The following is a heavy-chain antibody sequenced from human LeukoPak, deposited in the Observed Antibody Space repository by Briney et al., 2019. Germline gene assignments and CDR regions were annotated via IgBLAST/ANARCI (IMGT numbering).Heavy chain of an antibody. CDR3: AKDLRVLLWFGELWQDAFDI. D-gene: IGHD3-10*01. Sequence: PGGSLRLSCEASGFIFSRYSMNWVRQAPGKGLEWVSAISGSGGSTYYADSVKGRFTISRDNSKNTLYLQMNSLRAEDTAVYYCAKDLRVLLWFGELWQDAFDIWGQGTMVTVSS. CDR1: GFIFSRYS. V-gene: IGHV3-23*01. J-gene: IGHJ3*02. CDR2: ISGSGGST.